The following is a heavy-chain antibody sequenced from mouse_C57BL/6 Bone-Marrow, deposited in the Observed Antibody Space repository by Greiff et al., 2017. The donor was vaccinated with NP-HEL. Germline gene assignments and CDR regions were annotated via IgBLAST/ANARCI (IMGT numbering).Heavy chain of an antibody. CDR1: GFTFSSYA. V-gene: IGHV5-4*01. CDR2: ISDGGSYT. Sequence: EVKLVESGGGLVKPGGSLKLSCAASGFTFSSYAMSWVRQTPEKRLAWVATISDGGSYTYYPDNVKGRFTISRDNAKNNLYLQMSHLKSEDTAMYFCGREGGGGVYYGSRDYWGQGTTLTVSS. J-gene: IGHJ2*01. D-gene: IGHD1-1*01. CDR3: GREGGGGVYYGSRDY.